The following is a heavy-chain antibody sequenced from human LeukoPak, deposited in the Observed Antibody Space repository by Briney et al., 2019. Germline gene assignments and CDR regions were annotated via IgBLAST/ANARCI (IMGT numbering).Heavy chain of an antibody. J-gene: IGHJ6*02. CDR2: IYYSGST. CDR1: GGSISSYY. D-gene: IGHD6-13*01. V-gene: IGHV4-59*01. Sequence: PSETLSLTCTVSGGSISSYYWSWIRQPPGKGLEWIGYIYYSGSTNYNPSHKSRVTISVDTSKNQFSLKLSSVTAADTAVYYCASSSRPHDYYYYYGMDVWGQGTTVTVSS. CDR3: ASSSRPHDYYYYYGMDV.